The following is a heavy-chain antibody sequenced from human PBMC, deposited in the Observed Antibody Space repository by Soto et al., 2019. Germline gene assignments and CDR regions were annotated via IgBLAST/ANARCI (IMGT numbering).Heavy chain of an antibody. CDR3: ARGRGRSYYYGSGSYYNGGNWFDP. CDR2: INHSGST. CDR1: GGSFSGYY. D-gene: IGHD3-10*01. V-gene: IGHV4-34*01. Sequence: SETLSLTCAVYGGSFSGYYWSWIRQPPGKGLEWIGEINHSGSTNYTPSLKSRVTISVDTSKNQFSLKLSSVTAADTAVYYCARGRGRSYYYGSGSYYNGGNWFDPWGQGTLVTVSS. J-gene: IGHJ5*02.